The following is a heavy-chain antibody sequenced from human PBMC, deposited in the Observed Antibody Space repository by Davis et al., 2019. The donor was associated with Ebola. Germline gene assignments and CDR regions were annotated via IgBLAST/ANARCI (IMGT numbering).Heavy chain of an antibody. CDR1: GYTFTSYW. J-gene: IGHJ4*02. V-gene: IGHV5-51*01. CDR3: ARRVGWGLSEYYFDY. Sequence: PGGSLRLSCKGSGYTFTSYWIGWARQMPGKGLEWMGIIYPGDSDTRYSPSFQGQVTISVDKSISTAYLQWSSLKASDTAMYYCARRVGWGLSEYYFDYWGQGTLVTVSS. CDR2: IYPGDSDT. D-gene: IGHD1-26*01.